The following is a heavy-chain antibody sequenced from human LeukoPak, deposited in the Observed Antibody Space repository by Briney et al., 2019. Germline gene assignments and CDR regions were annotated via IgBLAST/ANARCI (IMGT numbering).Heavy chain of an antibody. CDR3: ARSTTVNYYYGLDV. V-gene: IGHV3-23*01. D-gene: IGHD4-17*01. CDR1: GFTFNSYA. J-gene: IGHJ6*02. Sequence: TGGSLRLSCAASGFTFNSYAMSWVRQAPGKGLEWVSGISGSGDSTYNADSVKGRFTISRDNSQKTLYLQVNSLRAEDTALYYCARSTTVNYYYGLDVWGQGTTVTVSS. CDR2: ISGSGDST.